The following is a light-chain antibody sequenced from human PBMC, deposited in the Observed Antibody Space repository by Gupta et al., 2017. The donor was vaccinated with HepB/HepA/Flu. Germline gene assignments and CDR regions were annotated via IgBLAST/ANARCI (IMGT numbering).Light chain of an antibody. V-gene: IGLV3-1*01. J-gene: IGLJ1*01. CDR3: QAWDGSAAV. Sequence: SYDLSQPHSVSVSPGQTVSISCSGDKLEDKYVSWYQQRPGQSPVLVIFKDIKRPSEIPERFSGSNSGNTATLTISGAQALDEADYFCQAWDGSAAVFGAGTKVTVL. CDR1: KLEDKY. CDR2: KDI.